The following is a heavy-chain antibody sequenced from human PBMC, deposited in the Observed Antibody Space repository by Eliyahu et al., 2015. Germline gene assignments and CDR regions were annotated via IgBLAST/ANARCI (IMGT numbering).Heavy chain of an antibody. CDR2: IYYSGST. Sequence: QLQLQESGPGLVKXSETLSLTXXVSGXSISSSSYYWGWXRQPPGKGLEWXGSIYYSGSTYYNPSLKSRVXISVDTSKNQFSLKLSSVTAADTAVYYCARQYRDGYNYGNWFDPWGQGTLVTVSS. CDR1: GXSISSSSYY. V-gene: IGHV4-39*01. J-gene: IGHJ5*02. CDR3: ARQYRDGYNYGNWFDP. D-gene: IGHD5-24*01.